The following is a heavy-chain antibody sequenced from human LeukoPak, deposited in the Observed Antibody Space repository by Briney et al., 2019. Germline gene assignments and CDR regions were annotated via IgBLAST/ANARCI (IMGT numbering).Heavy chain of an antibody. CDR1: GGSISSYY. V-gene: IGHV4-59*01. Sequence: SETLSLTCTVSGGSISSYYWGWMRQPPGKGLKWIGYIYYTGRTSYNPSLKSRITISVDTSKNQFSLNLNSVTAADTAVYYCARYHNTGLDYWGQGSLVTVSS. CDR3: ARYHNTGLDY. CDR2: IYYTGRT. J-gene: IGHJ4*02. D-gene: IGHD3-9*01.